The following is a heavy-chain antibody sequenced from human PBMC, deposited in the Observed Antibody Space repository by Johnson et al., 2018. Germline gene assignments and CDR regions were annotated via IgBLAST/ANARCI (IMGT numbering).Heavy chain of an antibody. CDR3: ARGRPGNYLDY. V-gene: IGHV3-74*01. J-gene: IGHJ4*02. CDR1: GFTFSNYW. Sequence: VQLREAGGDLVQPGGSRRLSCAASGFTFSNYWMYWVRQAPGKGLVWVSRISNDGSTTTYADSVKGRFTISRDNAKSTLYLQMNSLRAEDTAVYYCARGRPGNYLDYWGQGTLVTVSS. CDR2: ISNDGSTT.